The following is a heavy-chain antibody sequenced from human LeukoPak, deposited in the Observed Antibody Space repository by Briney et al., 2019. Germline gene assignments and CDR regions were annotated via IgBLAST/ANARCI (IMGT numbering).Heavy chain of an antibody. CDR3: ARWSGSVTARNYYYYMDV. D-gene: IGHD6-6*01. CDR1: GGSVRRGNYY. J-gene: IGHJ6*03. V-gene: IGHV4-61*02. Sequence: SETLSLTCTVSGGSVRRGNYYWTWIRQPPGSGLEWIGRIYTSGTTDYNPSLRTRVTISIDASRNQFSLNLSSVTAADTAVYYCARWSGSVTARNYYYYMDVWGEGTTVTVSS. CDR2: IYTSGTT.